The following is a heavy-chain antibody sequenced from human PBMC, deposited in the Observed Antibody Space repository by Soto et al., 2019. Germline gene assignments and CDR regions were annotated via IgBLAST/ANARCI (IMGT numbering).Heavy chain of an antibody. D-gene: IGHD5-18*01. CDR1: GGSFSGYY. V-gene: IGHV4-34*01. CDR2: INHSGST. CDR3: ARGGYSYGYSRYYYYYYGMDV. Sequence: LSLTFAVYGGSFSGYYWSWIRQPPGKGLEWIGEINHSGSTNYNPSLKSRVTISVDTSKNQFSLKLSSVTAADTAVYYCARGGYSYGYSRYYYYYYGMDVWGQGTTVTVSS. J-gene: IGHJ6*02.